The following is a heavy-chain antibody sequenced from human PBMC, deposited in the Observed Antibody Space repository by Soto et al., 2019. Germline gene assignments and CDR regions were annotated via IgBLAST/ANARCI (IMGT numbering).Heavy chain of an antibody. D-gene: IGHD3-3*01. CDR3: ARGLNYDFWSGSLADY. J-gene: IGHJ4*02. V-gene: IGHV4-59*01. CDR2: IYYSGST. Sequence: SETLSLTCTVSGGSISSYYWSWIRQPPGKGLEWIGYIYYSGSTNYNPSLKSRVTIPVDTSKNQFSLKLSSVTAADTAVYYCARGLNYDFWSGSLADYWGQGTLVTVS. CDR1: GGSISSYY.